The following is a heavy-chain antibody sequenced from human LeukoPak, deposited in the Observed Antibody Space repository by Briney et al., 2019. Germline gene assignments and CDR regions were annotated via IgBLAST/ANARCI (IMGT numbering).Heavy chain of an antibody. V-gene: IGHV3-21*01. CDR2: IGPTGTDR. CDR3: ATGTIGRHYDL. CDR1: GFTFSSCG. D-gene: IGHD3-22*01. Sequence: GGSLRLSCAASGFTFSSCGFNWVRQAPGKGLEWVSSIGPTGTDRYYADSVRGRFTISTDNAKNSLYLQMNTPREESTAVYYCATGTIGRHYDLWGQGTLVTVSS. J-gene: IGHJ4*02.